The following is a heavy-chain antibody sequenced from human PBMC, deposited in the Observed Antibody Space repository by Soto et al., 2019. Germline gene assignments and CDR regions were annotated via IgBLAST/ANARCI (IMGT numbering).Heavy chain of an antibody. D-gene: IGHD4-17*01. V-gene: IGHV4-59*01. CDR3: ARVGRDYGDSIYYYGMDV. Sequence: PSETLSLTCTDSGGSISSYYRSWIRQPPGKGLEWIGYIYYSGSTNYNPSLKSRVTISVDTSKNQFSLKLSSVTAADTAVYYCARVGRDYGDSIYYYGMDVWGQGTTVTVSS. CDR2: IYYSGST. J-gene: IGHJ6*02. CDR1: GGSISSYY.